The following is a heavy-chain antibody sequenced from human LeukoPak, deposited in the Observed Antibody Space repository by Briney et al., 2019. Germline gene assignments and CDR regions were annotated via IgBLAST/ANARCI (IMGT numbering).Heavy chain of an antibody. CDR3: AKCLGELCDYFDY. CDR2: INPSGGST. Sequence: ASVKVSCKASGYTFTSYYMHWVRQAPGQGLEWMGIINPSGGSTSYAQKFQGRVTMTRDMSTSTVYMELSSLRSEDTAVYYCAKCLGELCDYFDYWGQGTLVTVSS. CDR1: GYTFTSYY. D-gene: IGHD3-16*01. J-gene: IGHJ4*02. V-gene: IGHV1-46*01.